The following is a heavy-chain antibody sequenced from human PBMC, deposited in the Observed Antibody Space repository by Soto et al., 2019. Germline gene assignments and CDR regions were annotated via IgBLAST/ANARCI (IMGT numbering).Heavy chain of an antibody. Sequence: EVQLLESGGGLVQPGGSLRLACAASGFTFSSYVMSWVRQAPGKGLQYVSSISASGGSTHYADSVRGRFTISRDDSKNTAFLHMNSLKTEDTAVYYCTRLAGVRVDGSADRYYYGMDVWGQGTTVTVAS. CDR1: GFTFSSYV. V-gene: IGHV3-23*01. J-gene: IGHJ6*02. CDR3: TRLAGVRVDGSADRYYYGMDV. D-gene: IGHD3-10*01. CDR2: ISASGGST.